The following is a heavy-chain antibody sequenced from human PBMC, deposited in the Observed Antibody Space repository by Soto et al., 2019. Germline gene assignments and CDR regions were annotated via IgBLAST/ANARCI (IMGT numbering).Heavy chain of an antibody. CDR3: ATDVVTGTPFDY. Sequence: GGSLRLSCAASGFTFSKGWMNWVRQAPGKGLEWVGRIKSRAGGGTTDYAAPVKGRFTISRDDSKNTLYLQMNSLKTEDTAVYYCATDVVTGTPFDYWGQGTQVTVSS. D-gene: IGHD2-21*02. J-gene: IGHJ4*02. CDR1: GFTFSKGW. V-gene: IGHV3-15*07. CDR2: IKSRAGGGTT.